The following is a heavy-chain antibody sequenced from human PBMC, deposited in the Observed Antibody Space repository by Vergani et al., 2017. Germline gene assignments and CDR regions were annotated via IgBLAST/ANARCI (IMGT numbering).Heavy chain of an antibody. CDR2: INTGGST. Sequence: QVKLQESGPGLLKPSQTLSLTCTVSGESIRSGSHYWSWIRQPAGKGPEWIRHINTGGSTDLNPSFKSRVSISVDTSKSQFYLKLNSVTVADTAVYYCARSRPYCTSGSCPAIWGQGTLVTVSS. CDR3: ARSRPYCTSGSCPAI. CDR1: GESIRSGSHY. V-gene: IGHV4-61*02. D-gene: IGHD2-15*01. J-gene: IGHJ4*02.